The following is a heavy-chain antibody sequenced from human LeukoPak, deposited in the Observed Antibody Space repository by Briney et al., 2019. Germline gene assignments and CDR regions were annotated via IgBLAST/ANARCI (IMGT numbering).Heavy chain of an antibody. CDR3: ARHVSPYGDYLHFDY. CDR1: GGSISSSSYY. CDR2: IYYSGST. V-gene: IGHV4-39*01. D-gene: IGHD4-17*01. J-gene: IGHJ4*02. Sequence: SETLSLTCTVSGGSISSSSYYWGWIRQPPGKGLEWIGSIYYSGSTYYNPSLKSRVTISVDTSKNQFSLKLSSVTAADTAVFYCARHVSPYGDYLHFDYWGQGTLVTVSS.